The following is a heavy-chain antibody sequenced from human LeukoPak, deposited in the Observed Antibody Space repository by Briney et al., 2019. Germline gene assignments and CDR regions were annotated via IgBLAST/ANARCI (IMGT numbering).Heavy chain of an antibody. J-gene: IGHJ5*02. CDR3: AKDGYGDYVGWFDP. D-gene: IGHD4-17*01. CDR1: GFTFSSYA. CDR2: ISGSGGST. V-gene: IGHV3-23*01. Sequence: GGSLRLSCAASGFTFSSYAMSWVRQAPGKGLDWVSAISGSGGSTYYADSVKGRFTISRDNSKNTLYLQMNSLRAEDTAVYYCAKDGYGDYVGWFDPWGQGTLVTVSS.